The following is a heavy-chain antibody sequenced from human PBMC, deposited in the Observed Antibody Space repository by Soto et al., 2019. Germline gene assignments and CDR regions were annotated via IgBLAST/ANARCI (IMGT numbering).Heavy chain of an antibody. V-gene: IGHV3-11*01. CDR1: GGSVSSGSYY. CDR3: ARKPLHDYGSNNWFDP. D-gene: IGHD4-17*01. Sequence: QVQLQESGPGLVKPSETLSLTCTVSGGSVSSGSYYWSWIRQPPGKGLEWVSYISSSGSTIYYADSVKGRFTISRDNAKNSLYLQMNSLRAEDTAVYYCARKPLHDYGSNNWFDPWGQGTLVTVSS. J-gene: IGHJ5*02. CDR2: ISSSGSTI.